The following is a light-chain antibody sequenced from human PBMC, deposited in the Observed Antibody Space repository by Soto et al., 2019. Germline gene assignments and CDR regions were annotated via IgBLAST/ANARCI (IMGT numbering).Light chain of an antibody. CDR3: GADHGSGSNFVKV. CDR1: SGYSNYR. V-gene: IGLV9-49*03. Sequence: QSVLTQPPSASASLGATVTLTCTLSSGYSNYRVDWYQQRPGKGPRLVMRVDAGGIVGSRGVGIPDRCSVMGSGLNRYLTIKNIQEEDESDYHCGADHGSGSNFVKVFGGGTKLTVL. J-gene: IGLJ2*01. CDR2: VDAGGIVG.